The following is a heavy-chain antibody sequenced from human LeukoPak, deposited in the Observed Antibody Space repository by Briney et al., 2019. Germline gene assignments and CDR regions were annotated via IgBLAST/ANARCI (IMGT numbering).Heavy chain of an antibody. V-gene: IGHV4-59*12. Sequence: PSETLSLTCTVSGASITSYYWSWIREPPGKGREWIGYIYYSGNTDHNPSLKSRVPISVDTSKNQFSLKLSSVTAADTAIYYCARDFSSSSTVYYYYYRDVWGKGTTVTVSS. CDR3: ARDFSSSSTVYYYYYRDV. J-gene: IGHJ6*03. CDR2: IYYSGNT. CDR1: GASITSYY. D-gene: IGHD6-6*01.